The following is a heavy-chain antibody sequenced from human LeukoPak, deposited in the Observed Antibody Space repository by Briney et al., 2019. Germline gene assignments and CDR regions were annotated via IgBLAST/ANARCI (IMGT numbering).Heavy chain of an antibody. J-gene: IGHJ5*02. CDR1: GFTFSSYG. CDR2: IWYDGSNK. D-gene: IGHD2-2*01. CDR3: ARDRYCSSTSCSPNWFDP. V-gene: IGHV3-33*01. Sequence: PGGSLRLSCAASGFTFSSYGMHWVRQAPREGLEWVAVIWYDGSNKYYADSVKGRFTISRDNSKNTLYLQMNSLRAEDTAEYYCARDRYCSSTSCSPNWFDPWGQGTLVTVSS.